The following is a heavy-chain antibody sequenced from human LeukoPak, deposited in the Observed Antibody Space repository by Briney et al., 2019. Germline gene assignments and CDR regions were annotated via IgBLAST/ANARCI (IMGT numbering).Heavy chain of an antibody. CDR2: FDPEDGET. CDR1: RYTLTELS. J-gene: IGHJ4*02. D-gene: IGHD3-10*01. V-gene: IGHV1-24*01. CDR3: ATGLMVRGVTVLDY. Sequence: GASVKVSCKVSRYTLTELSMHWVRQAPGKGLEWMGGFDPEDGETIYAQKFQGRVTMTEDTSTDTAYMELSSLRSEDTAVYYCATGLMVRGVTVLDYWGQGTLVTVSS.